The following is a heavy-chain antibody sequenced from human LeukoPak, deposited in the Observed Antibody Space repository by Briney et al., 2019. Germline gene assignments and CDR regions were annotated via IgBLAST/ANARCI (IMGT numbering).Heavy chain of an antibody. CDR2: ISGSGVST. CDR1: GFTFSTYA. Sequence: GGSLRLSCVASGFTFSTYAMGWVRQAPEKGLDWVSVISGSGVSTYYADSVKGRFTISRDNSENTVYPQMNSLRAEDTAVYYCAKVPKWSRSHMDVWGKGTTVTVSS. D-gene: IGHD6-13*01. CDR3: AKVPKWSRSHMDV. J-gene: IGHJ6*03. V-gene: IGHV3-23*01.